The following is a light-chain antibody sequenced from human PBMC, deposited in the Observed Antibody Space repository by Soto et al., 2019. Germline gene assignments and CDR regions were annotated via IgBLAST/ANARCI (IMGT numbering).Light chain of an antibody. CDR2: AAS. J-gene: IGKJ1*01. Sequence: DIQMTQSPSSLSASVGDTVTITCRASQGISNYLAWYQQKPGQVPNILINAASTLQSGVPSRFSGSGSGTYFTLTISSLRHEDVATYYCQKYNNAPRTFGQGTKVEI. CDR1: QGISNY. V-gene: IGKV1-27*01. CDR3: QKYNNAPRT.